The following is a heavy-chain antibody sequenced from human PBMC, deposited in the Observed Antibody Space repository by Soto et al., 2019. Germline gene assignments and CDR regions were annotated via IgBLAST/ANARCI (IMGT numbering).Heavy chain of an antibody. CDR1: GGSVSSSSYY. CDR3: ARVWGGAFDI. D-gene: IGHD3-10*01. CDR2: IYYSGST. Sequence: SETLSLTCTVSGGSVSSSSYYWSWIRQPPGKGLEWIGYIYYSGSTNYNPSLKSRVTISVDTSKNQFSLKLSSVTAADTAVYYCARVWGGAFDIWGQGTMVTVSS. V-gene: IGHV4-61*01. J-gene: IGHJ3*02.